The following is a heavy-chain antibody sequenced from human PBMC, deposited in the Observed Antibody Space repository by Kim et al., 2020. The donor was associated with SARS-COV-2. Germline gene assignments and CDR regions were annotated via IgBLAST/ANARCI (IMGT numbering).Heavy chain of an antibody. CDR3: ARQRTYYYDSSGWSAFDI. V-gene: IGHV5-10-1*01. Sequence: GESLKISCKGSGYSFTSYWISWVRQMPGKGLEWMGRIDPSDSYTNYSPSFQGHVTISADKSISTAYLQWSSLKASDTAMYYCARQRTYYYDSSGWSAFDIWGQGTMVTVSS. D-gene: IGHD3-22*01. J-gene: IGHJ3*02. CDR2: IDPSDSYT. CDR1: GYSFTSYW.